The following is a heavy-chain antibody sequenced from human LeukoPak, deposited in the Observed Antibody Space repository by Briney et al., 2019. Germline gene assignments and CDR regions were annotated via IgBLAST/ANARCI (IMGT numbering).Heavy chain of an antibody. CDR2: NIPVFDTA. D-gene: IGHD6-13*01. J-gene: IGHJ4*02. Sequence: ASVKASCKASGDTFSNYDVTWVRQAPGQGLEWMGRNIPVFDTAKYAQNFQGRVTMTTDESSSTAYMELYSLRSEDTAVYYCALSAEKQLVYFDFWGQGTLVTVSS. V-gene: IGHV1-69*05. CDR1: GDTFSNYD. CDR3: ALSAEKQLVYFDF.